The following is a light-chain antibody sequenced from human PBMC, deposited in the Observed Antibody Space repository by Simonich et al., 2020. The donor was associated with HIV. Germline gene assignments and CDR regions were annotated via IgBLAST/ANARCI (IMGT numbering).Light chain of an antibody. V-gene: IGLV2-11*01. J-gene: IGLJ3*02. CDR2: DVT. Sequence: QYALTQPPSASGSPGQSVTISCTGTSSDVGGYKYVSWYQQHPGKPPKLMIYDVTKRTSGVPARFFGSKSGNTASLTISGLQAEDETVYYCCSYAGTYSVLFGGGTKLTVL. CDR1: SSDVGGYKY. CDR3: CSYAGTYSVL.